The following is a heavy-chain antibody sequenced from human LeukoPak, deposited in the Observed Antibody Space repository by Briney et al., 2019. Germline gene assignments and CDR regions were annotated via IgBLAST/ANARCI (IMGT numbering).Heavy chain of an antibody. CDR1: GGSISSGSYY. V-gene: IGHV4-61*02. Sequence: SETLSLTCTVSGGSISSGSYYRSWIRQPAGKGLEWIGRIYTSGSTNYNPSLKSRVTISVDTSKNRFSLKLSSVTAADTAVYYCARDRVTIFGVGAEYFQHWGQGTLVTVSS. CDR3: ARDRVTIFGVGAEYFQH. D-gene: IGHD3-3*01. J-gene: IGHJ1*01. CDR2: IYTSGST.